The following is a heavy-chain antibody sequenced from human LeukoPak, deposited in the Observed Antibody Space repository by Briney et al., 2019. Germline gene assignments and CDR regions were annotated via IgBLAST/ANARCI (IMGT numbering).Heavy chain of an antibody. CDR2: LYFSGST. CDR1: GGSISSYY. V-gene: IGHV4-59*12. D-gene: IGHD3-22*01. Sequence: PSETLSLTCTVSGGSISSYYWSWIRQPPEKGLEWIGNLYFSGSTNYNPSLKSRVTISVDTSKNQFSLKLSSVTAADTAVYYCAREEFSSGSYFDYWGQGTLVTVSS. J-gene: IGHJ4*02. CDR3: AREEFSSGSYFDY.